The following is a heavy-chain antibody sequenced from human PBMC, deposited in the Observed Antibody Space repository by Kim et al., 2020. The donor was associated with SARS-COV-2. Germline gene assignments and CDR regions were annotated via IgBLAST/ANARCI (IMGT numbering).Heavy chain of an antibody. D-gene: IGHD6-19*01. Sequence: GGSLRLSCSASGFTSSSYAMHWVRQAAGKGLEYVSAISSNGGSTYYADSVKGRFTISRDNSKNTLYLQMSSLRAEDTAVYYCVKGKWQWLHAEYFQHWGQDTLITVSS. CDR2: ISSNGGST. V-gene: IGHV3-64D*09. CDR1: GFTSSSYA. CDR3: VKGKWQWLHAEYFQH. J-gene: IGHJ1*01.